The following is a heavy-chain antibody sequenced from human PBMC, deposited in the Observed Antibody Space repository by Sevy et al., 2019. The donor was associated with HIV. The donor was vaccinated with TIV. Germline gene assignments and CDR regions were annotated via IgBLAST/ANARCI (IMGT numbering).Heavy chain of an antibody. CDR3: AKELFGAAAAFYWYFDL. J-gene: IGHJ2*01. CDR1: GFTFSSYA. CDR2: ISGRGGTS. D-gene: IGHD6-13*01. V-gene: IGHV3-23*01. Sequence: EGSLRLSCAASGFTFSSYAMSWVRLAPGKALEWVAGISGRGGTSYYADSVKGRLTISRDNSKDTLYLQMHGLRVEDKAVYYCAKELFGAAAAFYWYFDLWGRGTLVTVSS.